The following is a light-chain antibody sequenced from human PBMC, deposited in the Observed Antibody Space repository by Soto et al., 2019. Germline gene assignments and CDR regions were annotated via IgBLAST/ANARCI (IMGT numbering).Light chain of an antibody. CDR1: QSVSSN. CDR3: QQYNNWPLYT. Sequence: EIVMTQSPATLSVSPGERATLSCRASQSVSSNLAWYQQKPGQAPRLLIYGASTRATGIPARFSGSGSGTDVTLTISSLQSEDFAVYYCQQYNNWPLYTFGQGTKLEIK. V-gene: IGKV3-15*01. CDR2: GAS. J-gene: IGKJ2*01.